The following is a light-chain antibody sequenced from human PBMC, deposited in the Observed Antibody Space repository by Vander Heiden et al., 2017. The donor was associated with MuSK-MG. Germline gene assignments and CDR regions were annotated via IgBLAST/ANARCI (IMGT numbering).Light chain of an antibody. V-gene: IGLV2-23*02. CDR2: EVS. J-gene: IGLJ1*01. CDR1: SSDVGSYNL. CDR3: CSYAGSSTVV. Sequence: QSALTQPASVSGSPGQSITISCTGTSSDVGSYNLVSWYQQHPGKAPKRMMYEVSKRPSGVSNRVSGSKSGNTASLTISGLQAEDEADDYCCSYAGSSTVVFGTGTKVTVL.